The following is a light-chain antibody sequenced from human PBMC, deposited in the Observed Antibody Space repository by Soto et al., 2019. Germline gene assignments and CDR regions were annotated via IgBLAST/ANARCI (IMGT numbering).Light chain of an antibody. V-gene: IGKV3-20*01. CDR3: QQYGSSPRT. Sequence: EIVLTQSPGTLSLSPGERATLSCRASQSVSNSLAWYQQKTGQAPRLLISGASSRATGIPDRFSGSGSGTDFSLTISRLEAEDFAVYYCQQYGSSPRTFGQGTKVDIK. CDR1: QSVSNS. J-gene: IGKJ1*01. CDR2: GAS.